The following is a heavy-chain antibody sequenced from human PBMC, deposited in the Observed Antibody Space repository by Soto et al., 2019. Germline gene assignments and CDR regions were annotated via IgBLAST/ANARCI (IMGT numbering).Heavy chain of an antibody. CDR1: GYDFNSYS. Sequence: QVRLEQSRAEVKEPGASVKISCKASGYDFNSYSIHWLRQAPGQRPEYMGRINGSIGNTKFSQKFQDRLTISRDTSASAMYMELSSLTSDDTGVYYCARSSVTIDGLDFWGQGTLVIVSS. J-gene: IGHJ4*02. CDR2: INGSIGNT. CDR3: ARSSVTIDGLDF. V-gene: IGHV1-3*01. D-gene: IGHD4-17*01.